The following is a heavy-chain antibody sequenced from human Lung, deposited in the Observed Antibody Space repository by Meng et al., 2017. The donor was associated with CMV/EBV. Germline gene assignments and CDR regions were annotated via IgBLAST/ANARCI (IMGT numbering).Heavy chain of an antibody. D-gene: IGHD2-2*01. V-gene: IGHV1-18*01. CDR3: ARDLRLVPSAAQEF. CDR2: ISPYTGNT. CDR1: GYTFNSFG. Sequence: SXXVSXKTSGYTFNSFGISWVRQAPGQGLEWLGWISPYTGNTFYAQNLQGRVTLTTDRSTSTAYMELRSLTSDDTAVYYCARDLRLVPSAAQEFWGQGTXVTCSS. J-gene: IGHJ4*02.